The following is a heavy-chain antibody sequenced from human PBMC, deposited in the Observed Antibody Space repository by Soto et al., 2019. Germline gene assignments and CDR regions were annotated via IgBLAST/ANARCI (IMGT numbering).Heavy chain of an antibody. CDR3: AGGRIVVVPAARRIHNWFDT. J-gene: IGHJ5*02. V-gene: IGHV4-39*07. CDR2: INHSGST. Sequence: SETLSLTCTVSGGSISSSSYYWGWIRQPPGKGLEWIGEINHSGSTNYNPSLKSRVTISVDTSKNQFSLKLSSVTAADTAVYYCAGGRIVVVPAARRIHNWFDTWGQGTLVTVSS. CDR1: GGSISSSSYY. D-gene: IGHD2-2*01.